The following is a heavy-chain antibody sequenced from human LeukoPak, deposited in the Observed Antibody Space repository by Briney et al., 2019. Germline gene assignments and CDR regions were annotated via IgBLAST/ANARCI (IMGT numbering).Heavy chain of an antibody. Sequence: PGGSLRLPCAASEFTFSSYWMSWVRQAPGKGLEWVASIKQDGSEKYYVDSVKGRVTISRDNAKNSLYLQMNSLRAEDTAFYYCAKDILRDYSGSYLGCDYWVQGTLVTVSS. V-gene: IGHV3-7*03. CDR2: IKQDGSEK. CDR1: EFTFSSYW. D-gene: IGHD1-26*01. J-gene: IGHJ4*02. CDR3: AKDILRDYSGSYLGCDY.